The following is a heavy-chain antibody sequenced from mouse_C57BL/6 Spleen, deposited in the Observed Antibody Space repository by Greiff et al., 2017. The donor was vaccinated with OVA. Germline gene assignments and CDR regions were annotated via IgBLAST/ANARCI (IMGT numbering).Heavy chain of an antibody. J-gene: IGHJ1*03. CDR2: IDPSDSYT. CDR1: GYTFTSYW. V-gene: IGHV1-69*01. CDR3: ASEEYFDV. Sequence: QVQLQQPGAELVMPGASVKLSCKASGYTFTSYWMHWVKQRPGQGLEWIGEIDPSDSYTNYNQKFKGKSTLTVDKSSSTAYMQLSSLTSEDSAVYYCASEEYFDVWGTGTTVTVSS.